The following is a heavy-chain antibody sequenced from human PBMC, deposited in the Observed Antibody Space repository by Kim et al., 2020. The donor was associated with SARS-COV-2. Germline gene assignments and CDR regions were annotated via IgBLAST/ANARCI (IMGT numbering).Heavy chain of an antibody. CDR2: ISYDGSNK. CDR3: AKEKAMIRDYYYYGMDV. Sequence: GGSLRLSCAASGFTFSSYGMHWVRQAPGKGLEWVAVISYDGSNKYYADSVKGRFTISRDNSKNTLYLQMNSLRAEDTAVYYCAKEKAMIRDYYYYGMDVWGQGTTVTVAS. V-gene: IGHV3-30*18. CDR1: GFTFSSYG. J-gene: IGHJ6*02. D-gene: IGHD3-22*01.